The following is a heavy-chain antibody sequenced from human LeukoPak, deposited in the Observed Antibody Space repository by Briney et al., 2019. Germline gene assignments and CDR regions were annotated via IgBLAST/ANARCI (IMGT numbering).Heavy chain of an antibody. J-gene: IGHJ4*02. CDR2: YDGSNK. CDR1: GFTFSSYG. Sequence: GGSLRLSCAASGFTFSSYGMHWVRQAPGKGLEWVAVYDGSNKYYADSVKGRFTISRDNSKNTLYLQMNSLRAEDTAVYYCAKGSGDYYFDYWGQGTLVTVSS. D-gene: IGHD1-26*01. CDR3: AKGSGDYYFDY. V-gene: IGHV3-30*02.